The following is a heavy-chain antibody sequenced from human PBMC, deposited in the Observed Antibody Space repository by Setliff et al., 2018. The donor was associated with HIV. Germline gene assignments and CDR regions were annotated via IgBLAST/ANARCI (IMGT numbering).Heavy chain of an antibody. CDR2: FYYTGST. J-gene: IGHJ4*02. Sequence: SETLSLTCTVSAASIRSHYWSWIRQSPGKGLEWIGNFYYTGSTDYNPSFKSRVTISLDKSNNQISLNLSSATAADTAVYYCARHTVFVRYLDHWGQGMLVTVS. V-gene: IGHV4-59*11. CDR3: ARHTVFVRYLDH. CDR1: AASIRSHY. D-gene: IGHD2-2*02.